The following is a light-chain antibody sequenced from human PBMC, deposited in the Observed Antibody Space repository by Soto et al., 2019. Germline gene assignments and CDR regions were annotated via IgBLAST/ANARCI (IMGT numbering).Light chain of an antibody. CDR1: QSISDW. J-gene: IGKJ4*01. Sequence: DITITQSPSTLSASVGDRVTINCRASQSISDWLAWYQQKPGKAPKLLIYKASSLQRGVPSRFSGSGGDTDFSLTISSLQPEDVATYYCQQYQRYPPSFGGGTKVDIK. CDR3: QQYQRYPPS. CDR2: KAS. V-gene: IGKV1-5*03.